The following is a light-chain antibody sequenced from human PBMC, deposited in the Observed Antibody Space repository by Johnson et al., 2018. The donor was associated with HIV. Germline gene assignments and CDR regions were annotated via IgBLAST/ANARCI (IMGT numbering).Light chain of an antibody. V-gene: IGLV1-51*02. CDR1: SSDMGNYA. CDR2: ENN. J-gene: IGLJ1*01. CDR3: GTWDSSLSAFYR. Sequence: HSVLTQPPSVSAAPGQKVTISCSGSSSDMGNYAVSWYQQLPGTAPKLLIYENNKRPSGIPDRFSGSKSGTSATLGITGLQTGDEADYYCGTWDSSLSAFYRFGTGTKCTVL.